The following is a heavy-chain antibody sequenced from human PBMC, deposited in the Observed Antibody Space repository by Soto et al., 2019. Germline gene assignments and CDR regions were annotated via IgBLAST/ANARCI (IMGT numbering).Heavy chain of an antibody. D-gene: IGHD2-15*01. CDR1: GFTFGGYA. CDR2: IRSKTYDGTT. J-gene: IGHJ6*02. V-gene: IGHV3-49*03. CDR3: TRQVVGSDYYGKDV. Sequence: LRLSCTPSGFTFGGYAMSWIRQAPGKGLELVGLIRSKTYDGTTEYAASVNGRFTISRDVSKSIAYLQMNSLKTEDTAVYYCTRQVVGSDYYGKDVGGQGTTVNVSS.